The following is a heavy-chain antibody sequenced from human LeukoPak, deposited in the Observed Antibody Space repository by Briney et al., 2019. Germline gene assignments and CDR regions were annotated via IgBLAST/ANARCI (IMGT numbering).Heavy chain of an antibody. CDR2: IKQDGSEK. D-gene: IGHD2-21*02. Sequence: PGGSLRLSCAASGFTFSSYWKSWVRQAPGKGLEWVANIKQDGSEKYYVDSVKGRFTISRDNAKNSLYLQMNSLRAEDTAVYYCAREGGDLYYFDYWGQGTLVTVSS. CDR1: GFTFSSYW. V-gene: IGHV3-7*01. CDR3: AREGGDLYYFDY. J-gene: IGHJ4*02.